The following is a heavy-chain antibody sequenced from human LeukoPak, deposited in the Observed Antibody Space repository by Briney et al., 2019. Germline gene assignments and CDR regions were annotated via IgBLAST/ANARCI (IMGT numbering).Heavy chain of an antibody. CDR3: ARNSGWYGVS. CDR2: IDYSGGET. CDR1: GGSISNYY. Sequence: PSETLSLTCTVSGGSISNYYWSWIRQPPGKGLEWVSSIDYSGGETHYADSVKGRFTISRDNSKNTLYLQLSSLGGDDTAVYYCARNSGWYGVSWGQGTLVTVSS. D-gene: IGHD6-19*01. V-gene: IGHV3-23*01. J-gene: IGHJ4*02.